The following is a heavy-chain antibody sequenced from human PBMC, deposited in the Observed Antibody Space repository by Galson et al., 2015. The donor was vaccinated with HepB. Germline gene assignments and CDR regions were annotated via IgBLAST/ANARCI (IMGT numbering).Heavy chain of an antibody. V-gene: IGHV3-30-3*01. J-gene: IGHJ5*02. CDR2: ISSDGSNK. CDR1: GFTFSTYA. D-gene: IGHD6-13*01. Sequence: SLRLSCAASGFTFSTYAMHWVRQAPGKGLEWVAVISSDGSNKYYADSVKGRFTISRDNSENTLYLKMNSLRAEDTAIYYCARPWDSSSWFPNWLDPWGQGTLVPVSS. CDR3: ARPWDSSSWFPNWLDP.